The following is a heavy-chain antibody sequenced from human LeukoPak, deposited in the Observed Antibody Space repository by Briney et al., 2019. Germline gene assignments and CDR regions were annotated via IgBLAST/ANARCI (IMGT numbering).Heavy chain of an antibody. Sequence: SETLSLTCAVPGYSISSGYYWGWIRQPPGKGLEWIGSIYHSGSTYYNPSLKSRVTISVDTSKNQFSLKLSSVTAADTAVYYCARGYSSSWYGDYWGQGTLVTVSS. CDR3: ARGYSSSWYGDY. V-gene: IGHV4-38-2*01. J-gene: IGHJ4*02. CDR2: IYHSGST. CDR1: GYSISSGYY. D-gene: IGHD6-13*01.